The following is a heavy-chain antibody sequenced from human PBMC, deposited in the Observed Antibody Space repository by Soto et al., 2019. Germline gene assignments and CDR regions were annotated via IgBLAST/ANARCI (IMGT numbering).Heavy chain of an antibody. CDR3: ARALGSRFIEWPRFDT. V-gene: IGHV4-30-4*01. J-gene: IGHJ5*02. Sequence: SETLSLTCIVSGASISSGDYYWSWVRQPPGMGMEWIGHISYSGTIDYRPSLKSRVTISLDTSKNQFSLNLNSVTAADTAIYYCARALGSRFIEWPRFDTWGQGTLVTVSS. CDR2: ISYSGTI. CDR1: GASISSGDYY. D-gene: IGHD3-3*01.